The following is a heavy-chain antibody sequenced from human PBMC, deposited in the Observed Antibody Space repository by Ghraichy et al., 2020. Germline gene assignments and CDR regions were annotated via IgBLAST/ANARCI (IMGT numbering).Heavy chain of an antibody. Sequence: ASVKISCKGSGYIFTSYHMHWVRQAPGQGPQWMGMINPRSGATKFPQQFQGRVTMTSDTSTDTIYMELTGLTSEDTALYYCARDGGFSYASPAWYFGLWGRGSQVTVSS. D-gene: IGHD3-16*01. CDR2: INPRSGAT. CDR1: GYIFTSYH. CDR3: ARDGGFSYASPAWYFGL. V-gene: IGHV1-46*01. J-gene: IGHJ2*01.